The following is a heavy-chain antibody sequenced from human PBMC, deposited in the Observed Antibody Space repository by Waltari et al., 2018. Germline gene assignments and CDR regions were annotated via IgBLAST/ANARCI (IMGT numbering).Heavy chain of an antibody. J-gene: IGHJ6*03. V-gene: IGHV1-2*06. CDR2: INPNSGGT. CDR1: GYTFTGYY. CDR3: ASQYYDFWSGSPSGYYYYYYMDV. D-gene: IGHD3-3*01. Sequence: QVQLVQSGAEVKKPGASVKVSCKASGYTFTGYYMHWVRQAPGQGLEWMGRINPNSGGTNYAQKFQGRVTMTRDTSISTAYMELSRLRSDDTAVYYCASQYYDFWSGSPSGYYYYYYMDVWGKGTTVTVSS.